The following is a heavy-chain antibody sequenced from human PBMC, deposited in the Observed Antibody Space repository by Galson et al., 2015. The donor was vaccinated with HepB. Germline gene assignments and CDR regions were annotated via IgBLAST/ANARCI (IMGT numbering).Heavy chain of an antibody. CDR2: ISTRSGNT. Sequence: SVKVSCKASGYTFTSNGISWVRQAPGQGLEWMGWISTRSGNTNYAQRPQGRVTMTTDTSTSTAYMELRRLRSDDTAIYYCVRDRDYRFDYWGQGTLVTVSS. D-gene: IGHD4/OR15-4a*01. CDR3: VRDRDYRFDY. V-gene: IGHV1-18*04. J-gene: IGHJ4*02. CDR1: GYTFTSNG.